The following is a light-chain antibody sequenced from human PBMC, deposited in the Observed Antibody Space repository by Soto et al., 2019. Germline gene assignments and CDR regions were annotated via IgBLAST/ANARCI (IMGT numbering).Light chain of an antibody. V-gene: IGKV1-5*01. J-gene: IGKJ4*01. CDR2: DAS. CDR3: QQYNSHDDIA. CDR1: QSIGDS. Sequence: DIQMTQSPSTLSASVGDRVTITCRASQSIGDSLAWYQQKPGKAPNLLIYDASSLQSGVPSRFSGSGSGTEITLTISSLQPDDSATYYCQQYNSHDDIAFGRGTKVDIK.